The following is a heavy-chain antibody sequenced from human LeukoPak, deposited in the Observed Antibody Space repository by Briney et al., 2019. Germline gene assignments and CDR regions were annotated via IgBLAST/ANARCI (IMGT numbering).Heavy chain of an antibody. V-gene: IGHV3-74*01. J-gene: IGHJ4*02. CDR1: GLTFSNYW. Sequence: PGGSLRLSCAASGLTFSNYWMHWVRQAPGKGLVWVSRITNDGRTTNYADSVKGRFTISRDNAKNMVYLQMNSLRAEDTAVYYCLGLADGSGYWGQGTLVTVSS. CDR3: LGLADGSGY. CDR2: ITNDGRTT. D-gene: IGHD3-10*01.